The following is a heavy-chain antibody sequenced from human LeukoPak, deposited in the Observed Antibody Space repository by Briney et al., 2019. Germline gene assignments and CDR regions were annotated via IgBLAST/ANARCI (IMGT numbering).Heavy chain of an antibody. D-gene: IGHD3-22*01. CDR1: GGSISSGGYY. CDR3: ARNDSSGILDY. CDR2: IYYSGST. J-gene: IGHJ4*02. Sequence: SETLSLTCTVSGGSISSGGYYWSWIRQHPGKGLEWIGYIYYSGSTYYNPSLKSRVTISVDTSKSQFSLKLSSVTAADTAVYYCARNDSSGILDYWGQGTLVTVSS. V-gene: IGHV4-31*03.